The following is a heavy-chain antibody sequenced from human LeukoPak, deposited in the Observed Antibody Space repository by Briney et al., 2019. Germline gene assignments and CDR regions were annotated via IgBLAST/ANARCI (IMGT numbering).Heavy chain of an antibody. J-gene: IGHJ4*02. CDR3: ARGRRDGYNTPYFDY. D-gene: IGHD5-24*01. V-gene: IGHV1-46*01. CDR2: INPSGGST. Sequence: ASVKVSXKASGYTFTSYYMHWVRQAPGQGLEWMGIINPSGGSTSYAQKFQGRVTMTRDTSTSTVYMELSSLRSEDTAVYYCARGRRDGYNTPYFDYWGQGTLVTVSS. CDR1: GYTFTSYY.